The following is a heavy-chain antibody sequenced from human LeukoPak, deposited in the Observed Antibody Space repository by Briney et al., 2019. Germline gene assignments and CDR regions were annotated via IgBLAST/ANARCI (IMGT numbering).Heavy chain of an antibody. J-gene: IGHJ4*02. V-gene: IGHV3-53*01. CDR1: GFTVSSNY. D-gene: IGHD3-3*01. CDR3: ARGATIFGASDY. Sequence: GGSLSLSCAASGFTVSSNYMSWVRQAPAKGLEWVSVIYSGGSTYYADSVKGRFTISRDNSKNTLYLQMNSLRAEDTAVYYCARGATIFGASDYCGQGTLVTVSS. CDR2: IYSGGST.